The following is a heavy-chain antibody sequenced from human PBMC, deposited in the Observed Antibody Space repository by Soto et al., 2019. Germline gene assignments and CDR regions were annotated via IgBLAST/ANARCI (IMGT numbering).Heavy chain of an antibody. Sequence: PSETLSLTCTVSGDSIRSYYWSWIRQPAGKGLEWIGRIYTRGSTNYNPSLKSRVTMSVDTAKNQVSLKLTSVTAADTAMYYCARDRILFGLGSFPDAWGQGTLVTVS. V-gene: IGHV4-4*07. D-gene: IGHD3-10*01. J-gene: IGHJ5*02. CDR1: GDSIRSYY. CDR2: IYTRGST. CDR3: ARDRILFGLGSFPDA.